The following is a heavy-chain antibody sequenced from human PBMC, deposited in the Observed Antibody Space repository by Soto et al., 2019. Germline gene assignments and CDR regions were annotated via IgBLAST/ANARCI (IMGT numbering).Heavy chain of an antibody. D-gene: IGHD2-21*02. CDR2: IHYSGSV. J-gene: IGHJ6*02. Sequence: QVQLQESGPGLVRPSQTLSLTCTVSGGSIRSEYYHCTWIRQAPGKGLERIGYIHYSGSVHYNPSLQSRLTMSVDTSKNLFSLNLSSVTAADTAVYFCAREDDGGDRDYYGLDVWGQGTTVTVSS. V-gene: IGHV4-30-4*01. CDR1: GGSIRSEYYH. CDR3: AREDDGGDRDYYGLDV.